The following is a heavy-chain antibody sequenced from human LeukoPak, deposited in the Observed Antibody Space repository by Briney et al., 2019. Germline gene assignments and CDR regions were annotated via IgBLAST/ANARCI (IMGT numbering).Heavy chain of an antibody. J-gene: IGHJ4*02. Sequence: SETLSLTCTVSGGSISSYYWSWIRQPAGKGLEWIGRIYTSGSTNYNPSLESRVTMSVDTSKNQFSLKLSSVTAADTAVYYCAIEGWNTYYDFWSGPPLSYWGQGTLVTVSS. V-gene: IGHV4-4*07. CDR3: AIEGWNTYYDFWSGPPLSY. D-gene: IGHD3-3*01. CDR1: GGSISSYY. CDR2: IYTSGST.